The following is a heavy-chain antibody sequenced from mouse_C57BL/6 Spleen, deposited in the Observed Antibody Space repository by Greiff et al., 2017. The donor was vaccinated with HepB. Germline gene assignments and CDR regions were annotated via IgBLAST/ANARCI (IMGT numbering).Heavy chain of an antibody. CDR3: ARTLYYSNPWYAMDY. V-gene: IGHV5-17*01. CDR2: ISSGSSTI. Sequence: EVKVVESGGGLVKPGGSLKLSCAASGFTFSDYGMHWVRQAPEKGLEWVAYISSGSSTIYYADTVKGRFTISRDNAKNTLFLQMTSLRSEDTAMYYCARTLYYSNPWYAMDYWGQGTSVTVSS. J-gene: IGHJ4*01. D-gene: IGHD2-5*01. CDR1: GFTFSDYG.